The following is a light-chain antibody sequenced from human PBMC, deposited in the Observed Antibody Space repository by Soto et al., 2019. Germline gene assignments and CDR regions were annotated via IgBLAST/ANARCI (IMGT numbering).Light chain of an antibody. V-gene: IGKV3-15*01. CDR2: GAS. Sequence: IVMTQSPATLSVSPGERATLSCRASQSVSSNLAWYQQKPGQAPRLLIYGASTRATGIPARFSGSGSGTKFTLTISSLQSEDFAVYYCQQYNNWPSWTFGQGTKV. CDR1: QSVSSN. J-gene: IGKJ1*01. CDR3: QQYNNWPSWT.